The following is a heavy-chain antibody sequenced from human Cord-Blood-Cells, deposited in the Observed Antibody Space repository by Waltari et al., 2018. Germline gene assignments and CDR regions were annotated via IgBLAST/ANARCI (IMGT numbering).Heavy chain of an antibody. Sequence: QVTLKESGPVLVKPTETLTLTCPVSGFSLSNARMGVSWLRQPPGKALEWLAHIFSNDEKSYSTALKSRLTISKDTSKSQVVLTMTNMDPVDTATYYCARILEYYDFWSGYPFVYYYYMDVWGKGTTVTVSS. V-gene: IGHV2-26*01. CDR1: GFSLSNARMG. CDR2: IFSNDEK. J-gene: IGHJ6*03. D-gene: IGHD3-3*01. CDR3: ARILEYYDFWSGYPFVYYYYMDV.